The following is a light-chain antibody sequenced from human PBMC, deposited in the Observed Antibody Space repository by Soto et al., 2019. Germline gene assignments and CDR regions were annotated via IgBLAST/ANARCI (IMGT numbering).Light chain of an antibody. CDR1: QSITRH. CDR2: DAS. Sequence: EIVMTQSPATLSVSPGDRATLSCRASQSITRHLAWYQQKPGQTPRLLIYDASTRATGIPARFSASGSGTEFTLTISSVLSEDFAVYYCQQYNTWPPYTFGQGTKLDIK. V-gene: IGKV3-15*01. CDR3: QQYNTWPPYT. J-gene: IGKJ2*01.